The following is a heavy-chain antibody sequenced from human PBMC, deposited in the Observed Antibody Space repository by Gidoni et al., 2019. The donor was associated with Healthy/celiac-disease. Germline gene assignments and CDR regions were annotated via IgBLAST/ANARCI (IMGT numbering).Heavy chain of an antibody. D-gene: IGHD3-10*01. CDR2: IYYSGST. CDR1: GGSISRGGYD. CDR3: ATTRMVRGVIMSPYYYYGMDV. Sequence: QVQLQESGPGLVKPSQTLSLTCTVSGGSISRGGYDWSWIRQHPGKGLEWIGYIYYSGSTYYNPSLKSRVTISVDTSKNQFSLKLSSVTAADTAVYYCATTRMVRGVIMSPYYYYGMDVWGQGTTVTVSS. V-gene: IGHV4-31*03. J-gene: IGHJ6*02.